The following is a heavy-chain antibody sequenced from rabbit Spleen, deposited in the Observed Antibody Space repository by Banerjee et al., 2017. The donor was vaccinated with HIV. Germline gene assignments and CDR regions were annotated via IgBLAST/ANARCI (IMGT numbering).Heavy chain of an antibody. Sequence: QEQLVESGGGLVKPEGSLTLTCKASGFTISSSYYTCWVHPPPGKGLELIGCIAGGSSGATYYATWAKGRFTISKTSSTTVTLQLNSLTAADTATYFCARDTDGYVPYGYSANLWGPGTLVTVS. CDR3: ARDTDGYVPYGYSANL. D-gene: IGHD6-1*01. J-gene: IGHJ4*01. CDR1: GFTISSSYY. CDR2: IAGGSSGAT. V-gene: IGHV1S45*01.